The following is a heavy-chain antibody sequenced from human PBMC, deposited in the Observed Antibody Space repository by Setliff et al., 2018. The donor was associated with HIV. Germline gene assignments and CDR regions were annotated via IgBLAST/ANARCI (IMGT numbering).Heavy chain of an antibody. CDR3: ARGRDKYGPIDY. J-gene: IGHJ4*02. Sequence: PSETLSLTCTVSGGSISSYYWSWIRQPPGKALEWIGYIYTSGDTNYNPSLKSRVTISVDTSRSQFSLKLSSVTAADTAVYYCARGRDKYGPIDYWGQGTLVTVSS. D-gene: IGHD3-10*01. V-gene: IGHV4-4*08. CDR2: IYTSGDT. CDR1: GGSISSYY.